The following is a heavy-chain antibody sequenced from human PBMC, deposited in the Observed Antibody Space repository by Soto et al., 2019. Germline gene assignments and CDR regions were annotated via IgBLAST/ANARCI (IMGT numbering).Heavy chain of an antibody. V-gene: IGHV4-59*01. D-gene: IGHD4-17*01. J-gene: IGHJ4*02. CDR2: IYYNGDT. CDR1: GGPISGDY. Sequence: SETLSLTCTVSGGPISGDYWTWIRQPPGKGLEWIGSIYYNGDTKYNPSLKSRVTISVDTSKNQFSLKVHSVTAADTAVYYCANYPTTVTSDYWGQGTLVTVSS. CDR3: ANYPTTVTSDY.